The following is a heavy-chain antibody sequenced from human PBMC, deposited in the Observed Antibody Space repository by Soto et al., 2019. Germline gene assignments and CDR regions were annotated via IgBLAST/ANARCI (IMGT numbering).Heavy chain of an antibody. D-gene: IGHD3-10*01. CDR3: ARVPITMVRGVRPHYFDY. V-gene: IGHV4-30-4*01. CDR2: IYYSGST. J-gene: IGHJ4*02. CDR1: GGSISSGDYY. Sequence: TLSLTCTVSGGSISSGDYYWSWIRQPPGKGLEWIGYIYYSGSTYYNPSLKSRVTISVDTSKNQFSLKLSSVTAADTAVYYCARVPITMVRGVRPHYFDYWGQGTLVTVSS.